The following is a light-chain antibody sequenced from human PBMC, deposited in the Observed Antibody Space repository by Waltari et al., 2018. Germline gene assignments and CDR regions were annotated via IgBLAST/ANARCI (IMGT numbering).Light chain of an antibody. CDR2: DAS. Sequence: DIQMTQSPSSLSASVGVRVTISCQASRDINNFLNWYQQKPGKAPTLLIYDASNLEIGVPSRFSGRGSGTHFTLTITNVQPEDVATYYCQLYDDFPPYTFGQGTKLDIK. CDR3: QLYDDFPPYT. V-gene: IGKV1-33*01. J-gene: IGKJ2*01. CDR1: RDINNF.